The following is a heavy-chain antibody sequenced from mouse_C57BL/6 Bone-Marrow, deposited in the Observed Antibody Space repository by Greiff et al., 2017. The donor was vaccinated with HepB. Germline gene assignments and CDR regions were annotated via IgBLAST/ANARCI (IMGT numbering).Heavy chain of an antibody. D-gene: IGHD2-1*01. Sequence: EVQVVESGEGLVKPGGSLKLSCAASGFTFSSYAMSWVRQTPEKRLEWVAYISSGGDYIYYADTVKGRFTISRDNARNTLYLQMSSLKSEDTAMYYCTRYYGNYVYAMDYWGQGTSVTVSS. J-gene: IGHJ4*01. CDR2: ISSGGDYI. V-gene: IGHV5-9-1*02. CDR1: GFTFSSYA. CDR3: TRYYGNYVYAMDY.